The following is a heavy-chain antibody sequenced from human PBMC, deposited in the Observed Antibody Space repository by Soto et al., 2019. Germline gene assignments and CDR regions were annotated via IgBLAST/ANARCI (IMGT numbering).Heavy chain of an antibody. J-gene: IGHJ4*02. Sequence: SETLSLTCTVSGGSISSGDYFWTWIRQHPGKGLEWIGYIYYTGSTDYNPSLKSRVTISVDTSKNQFSLKLSSVTAADTAVYYCARHPTVTEYYFDYWGQGTLVTVSS. CDR3: ARHPTVTEYYFDY. CDR1: GGSISSGDYF. D-gene: IGHD4-17*01. CDR2: IYYTGST. V-gene: IGHV4-30-4*08.